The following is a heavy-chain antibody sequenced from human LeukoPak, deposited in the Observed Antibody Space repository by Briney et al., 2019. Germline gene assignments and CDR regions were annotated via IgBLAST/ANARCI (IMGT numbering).Heavy chain of an antibody. Sequence: GGSLRLSCAASGFTFSNYWMHWVRQAPGKGLVWVSRINSDGINTSYADSVKGRFTISRDNAKNTLYLQMNSLRAEDTAVYYCARDWDSSGYDIDYWGQGTLVTVSS. CDR3: ARDWDSSGYDIDY. CDR2: INSDGINT. CDR1: GFTFSNYW. V-gene: IGHV3-74*01. D-gene: IGHD3-22*01. J-gene: IGHJ4*02.